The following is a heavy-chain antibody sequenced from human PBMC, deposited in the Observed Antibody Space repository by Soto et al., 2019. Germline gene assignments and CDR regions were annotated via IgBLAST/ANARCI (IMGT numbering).Heavy chain of an antibody. V-gene: IGHV1-18*01. Sequence: ASVKVSCKASGYTFTSYGISWVRQAPGQGLEWMGWISAYNGNTNYAQKLQGRVTMTTDTSTSTAYMELRSLRSDDTAVYYCARVIYCSSTSCYAEFDYWGQGTLVTVSS. CDR3: ARVIYCSSTSCYAEFDY. CDR1: GYTFTSYG. D-gene: IGHD2-2*01. CDR2: ISAYNGNT. J-gene: IGHJ4*02.